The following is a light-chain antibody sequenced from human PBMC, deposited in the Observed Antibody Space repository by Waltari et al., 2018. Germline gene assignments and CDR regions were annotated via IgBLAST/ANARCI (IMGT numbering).Light chain of an antibody. CDR3: TSYAGSKNV. CDR2: EVT. V-gene: IGLV2-8*01. J-gene: IGLJ1*01. CDR1: SSAVGAYNY. Sequence: QSALTQPSSASGSPGQSVTISCTVTSSAVGAYNYVSWYQQHPGKGPKLMIYEVTKRPPGVPDRFSGSKSGNTASLTVSVLQAEDEADYYCTSYAGSKNVFGAGTKVTVL.